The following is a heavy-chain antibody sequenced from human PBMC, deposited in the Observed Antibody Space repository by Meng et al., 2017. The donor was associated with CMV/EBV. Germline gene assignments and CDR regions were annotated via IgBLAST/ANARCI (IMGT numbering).Heavy chain of an antibody. CDR1: CYTFTSYY. Sequence: SCYTFTSYYMHWVRQAPGQGLEWMGIINPSGGSTSYAQKFRGRVTMTRDTSTSTVYMELSSLRSEDTAVYYCARGPSIVVVHNWFDPWGQGTLVTVSS. D-gene: IGHD2-2*01. CDR2: INPSGGST. V-gene: IGHV1-46*01. J-gene: IGHJ5*02. CDR3: ARGPSIVVVHNWFDP.